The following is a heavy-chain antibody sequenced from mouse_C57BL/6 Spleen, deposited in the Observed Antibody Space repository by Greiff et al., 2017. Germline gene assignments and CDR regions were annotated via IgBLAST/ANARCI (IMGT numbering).Heavy chain of an antibody. CDR1: GYTFTSYW. Sequence: VQLQQSGAELVMPGASVKLSCKASGYTFTSYWMHWVKQRPGQGLEWIGEIDPSDSYTNYNQKFKGKSTLTVDKSSSTAYMQLSSLKSEDSAVYYCARSTAVVANYYAMDYWGQGPSVTVSS. CDR3: ARSTAVVANYYAMDY. V-gene: IGHV1-69*01. D-gene: IGHD1-1*01. J-gene: IGHJ4*01. CDR2: IDPSDSYT.